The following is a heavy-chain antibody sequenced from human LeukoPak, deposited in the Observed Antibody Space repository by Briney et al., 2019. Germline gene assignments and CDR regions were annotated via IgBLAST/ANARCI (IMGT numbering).Heavy chain of an antibody. V-gene: IGHV4-39*01. CDR3: ASGGNSGDAFDV. Sequence: SETLSLTCTVSRGSISSSSYYWGWIRQPPGTGLEWIGSIYYSGSTYYNPSLKSRVTISVDTSKNQFSLKLSSVTAADTAAYYCASGGNSGDAFDVWGQGTMVTVSS. D-gene: IGHD4-23*01. CDR2: IYYSGST. J-gene: IGHJ3*01. CDR1: RGSISSSSYY.